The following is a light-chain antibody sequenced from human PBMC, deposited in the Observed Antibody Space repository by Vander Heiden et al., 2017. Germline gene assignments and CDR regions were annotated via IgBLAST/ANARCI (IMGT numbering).Light chain of an antibody. CDR3: CSYAGSYTFVV. CDR2: DVS. J-gene: IGLJ2*01. CDR1: SSDVGGYYY. Sequence: SVSGSPGQSVTISCTGTSSDVGGYYYVSWYQQHPGKAPKLMIYDVSKRPSGVPDRFSGSKSGNTASLTISGLQAEDEADYYCCSYAGSYTFVVFGGGTKLTVL. V-gene: IGLV2-11*01.